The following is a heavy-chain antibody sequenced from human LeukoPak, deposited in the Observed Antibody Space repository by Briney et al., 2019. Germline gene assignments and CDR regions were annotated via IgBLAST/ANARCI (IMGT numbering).Heavy chain of an antibody. CDR1: GFAFWDYC. CDR3: VRDWGGYGLDV. J-gene: IGHJ6*02. Sequence: PGGSLRLSCAASGFAFWDYCMNWVRQAPGKGLEWVSTIDSRSSDIHYADSVRGRLTISRDNAKNSLYLQMNSLRAEDTAVYYCVRDWGGYGLDVWGQGTTVTVS. D-gene: IGHD3-16*01. CDR2: IDSRSSDI. V-gene: IGHV3-21*01.